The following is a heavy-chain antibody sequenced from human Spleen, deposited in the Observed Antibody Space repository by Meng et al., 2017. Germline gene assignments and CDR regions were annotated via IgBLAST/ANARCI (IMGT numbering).Heavy chain of an antibody. CDR1: GYTFPDYW. D-gene: IGHD3-16*01. J-gene: IGHJ4*02. V-gene: IGHV1-2*06. CDR3: SRTYSYGWIAFDY. Sequence: ASVKVSCKASGYTFPDYWLHWVRRAPGQGLEWMGRINPKSGDTHYAQRFQGRVTMTGDTSISTAYMELSRLTYDDTAVYYCSRTYSYGWIAFDYWGQGTLVTVSS. CDR2: INPKSGDT.